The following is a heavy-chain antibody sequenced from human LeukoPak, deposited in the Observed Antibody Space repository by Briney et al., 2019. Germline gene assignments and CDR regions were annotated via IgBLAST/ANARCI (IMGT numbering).Heavy chain of an antibody. J-gene: IGHJ4*02. CDR1: GFTVSSNY. V-gene: IGHV3-53*01. CDR2: TYSGGST. D-gene: IGHD2-21*02. Sequence: GGSLRLSCAASGFTVSSNYMSWVRQAPGKGLEWVSVTYSGGSTYYADSVKGRFTISRDNSKNTLYLQMNSLRAEDTAVYYCATSGWVVTNPFDYWGQGTLVTVSS. CDR3: ATSGWVVTNPFDY.